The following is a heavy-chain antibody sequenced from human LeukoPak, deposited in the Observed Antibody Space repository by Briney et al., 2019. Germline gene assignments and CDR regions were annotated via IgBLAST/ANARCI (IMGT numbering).Heavy chain of an antibody. J-gene: IGHJ5*02. CDR2: VSHSGSI. V-gene: IGHV4-34*01. Sequence: SETLSLTCAVYGGSFSGYYWSWIRQPPGKGLEWIGEVSHSGSINYNPSLKSRLTISEDSSKNQVSLNLSSMTDADTAVYYCARGRTLNDDFWSGYSHKWFDPWGQGTLVTVSS. D-gene: IGHD3-3*01. CDR3: ARGRTLNDDFWSGYSHKWFDP. CDR1: GGSFSGYY.